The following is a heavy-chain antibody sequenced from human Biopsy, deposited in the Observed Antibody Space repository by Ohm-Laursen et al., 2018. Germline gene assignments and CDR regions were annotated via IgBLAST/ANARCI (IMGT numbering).Heavy chain of an antibody. CDR2: IYSSGGS. CDR1: GGSTNDYF. Sequence: GTLSLTCSVSGGSTNDYFWSWIRQPAGETLEWIGRIYSSGGSSYNPSLKSRISMSMDTFNNQFSLTLTSVTAADTAVYYCARTPGKAVAGRFLDLWGRGTLVTVSS. D-gene: IGHD6-19*01. J-gene: IGHJ2*01. V-gene: IGHV4-4*07. CDR3: ARTPGKAVAGRFLDL.